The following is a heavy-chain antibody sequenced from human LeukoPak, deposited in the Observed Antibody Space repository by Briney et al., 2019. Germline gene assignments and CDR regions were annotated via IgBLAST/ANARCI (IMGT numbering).Heavy chain of an antibody. CDR3: ARGLVHDTSGYYSDY. CDR2: ISWNSGSV. D-gene: IGHD3-22*01. CDR1: GFTFDDSA. V-gene: IGHV3-9*01. Sequence: GGSLRLSCAASGFTFDDSAMHWVRQAPGKGLEWVSGISWNSGSVVYADSVKGRFTISRDNAKNTLYLQMDSLRAEDSAVYYCARGLVHDTSGYYSDYWGQGILVTVSS. J-gene: IGHJ4*02.